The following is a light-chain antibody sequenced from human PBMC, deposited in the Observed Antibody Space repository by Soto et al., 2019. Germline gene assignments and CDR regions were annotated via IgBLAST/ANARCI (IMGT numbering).Light chain of an antibody. CDR3: RTWDNSLSAYV. CDR1: SSNIGNNY. Sequence: QSVLTQPPSVSAAPGQKVTISCSGSSSNIGNNYVSWYQQLPVTAPKLLIYDNNKRPSGITDRFSGSKSGTSATLGITGLQSGDEADYYCRTWDNSLSAYVFGTGTKLTVL. V-gene: IGLV1-51*01. J-gene: IGLJ1*01. CDR2: DNN.